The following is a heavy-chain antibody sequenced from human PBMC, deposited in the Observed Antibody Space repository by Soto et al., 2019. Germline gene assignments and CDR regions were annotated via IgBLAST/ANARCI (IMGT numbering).Heavy chain of an antibody. Sequence: PSETLSLTCSVSGDSINSDNYYWGWIRQPPGKGLEWIGSIYYRGNTYYNPSLKTRVTISLDKSKSQFSLKLNSVTAADSAVYFCARLAGLTTISYYFEKWGQGTLVTVSS. V-gene: IGHV4-39*01. J-gene: IGHJ4*02. CDR1: GDSINSDNYY. CDR3: ARLAGLTTISYYFEK. CDR2: IYYRGNT. D-gene: IGHD1-1*01.